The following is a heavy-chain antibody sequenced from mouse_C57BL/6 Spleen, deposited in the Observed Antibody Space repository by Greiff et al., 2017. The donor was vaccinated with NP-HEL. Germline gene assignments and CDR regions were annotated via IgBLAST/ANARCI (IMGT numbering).Heavy chain of an antibody. Sequence: VHVKQSGAELVRPGASVKLSCTASGFNIKDDYMHWVKQRPEQGLEWIGWIDPENGDTEYASKFQGKATITADTSSNTAYLQLSSLTSEDTAVYYCIDSSGYVGFAYWGQGTLVTVSA. J-gene: IGHJ3*01. D-gene: IGHD3-2*02. CDR3: IDSSGYVGFAY. CDR1: GFNIKDDY. V-gene: IGHV14-4*01. CDR2: IDPENGDT.